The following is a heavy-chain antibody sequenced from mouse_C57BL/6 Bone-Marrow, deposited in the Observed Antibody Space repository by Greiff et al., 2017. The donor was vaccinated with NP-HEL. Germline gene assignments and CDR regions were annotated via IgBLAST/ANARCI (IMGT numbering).Heavy chain of an antibody. J-gene: IGHJ3*01. CDR3: ARSLDSSGYAWFAY. V-gene: IGHV1-54*01. D-gene: IGHD3-2*02. Sequence: QVQLQQSGAELVRPGTSVKVSCKASGYAFTNYLIEWVKQRPGQGLEWIGVINPGSGGTNYNEKFKGKATLTADKSSSTAYMQLSSLTSEDSAVYVCARSLDSSGYAWFAYWGQGTLVTVSA. CDR2: INPGSGGT. CDR1: GYAFTNYL.